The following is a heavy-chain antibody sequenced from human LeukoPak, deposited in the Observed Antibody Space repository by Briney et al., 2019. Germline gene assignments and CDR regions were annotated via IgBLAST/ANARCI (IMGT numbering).Heavy chain of an antibody. D-gene: IGHD3-9*01. V-gene: IGHV4-4*07. CDR3: ARGSDILTGYYTLDY. J-gene: IGHJ4*02. Sequence: SETLSLTCTVSGGSISSYYWGWIRQPAGKGPEWIGRLYTSGSTNYNPSLKSRVTMSVDTSKNQFSLKLSSVTAADTAVYYCARGSDILTGYYTLDYWGQGTLVTVSS. CDR1: GGSISSYY. CDR2: LYTSGST.